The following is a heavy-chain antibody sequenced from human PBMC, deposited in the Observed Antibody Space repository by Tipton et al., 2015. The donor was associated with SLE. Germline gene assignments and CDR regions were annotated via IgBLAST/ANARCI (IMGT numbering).Heavy chain of an antibody. V-gene: IGHV4-34*01. J-gene: IGHJ5*02. CDR1: GGSFRCFY. Sequence: TLSLTCAVYGGSFRCFYWSWLRQPPGKGLAWIGEINHSGSTNYNPSLNRRVTITVDTSKNQFSLKLSSVTAADTAVYYCARVPQYLWFGELLRWFDPWGQGTLVTVSS. CDR3: ARVPQYLWFGELLRWFDP. D-gene: IGHD3-10*01. CDR2: INHSGST.